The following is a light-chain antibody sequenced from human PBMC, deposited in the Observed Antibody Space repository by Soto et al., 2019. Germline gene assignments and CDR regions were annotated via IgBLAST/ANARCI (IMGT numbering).Light chain of an antibody. CDR3: QTWGTGPLV. J-gene: IGLJ2*01. V-gene: IGLV4-69*01. CDR2: LNSDGSH. CDR1: SGHSSYA. Sequence: QPVLTQSPSASASLGASVKLTCTLSSGHSSYAIAWHQQQPEKGPRYLMKLNSDGSHSKGDGIPDRFSGSSSGAERYLTISSRQSEDEADYYCQTWGTGPLVFGGGTKLTGL.